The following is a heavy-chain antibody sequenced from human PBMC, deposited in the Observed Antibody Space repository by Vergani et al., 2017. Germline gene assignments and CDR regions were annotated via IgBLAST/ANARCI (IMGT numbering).Heavy chain of an antibody. CDR3: ASIPITIFGDDSQGLPDYYYDYGMDV. Sequence: QVQLQESGPGLVKPSETLSLTCTVSGGSISSHYWSWIRQPPGKGLEWIGYIYYSGSTNYNPSLKSRVTISVDTSKNQFSLKLSSVTAADTAVYYCASIPITIFGDDSQGLPDYYYDYGMDVGGQGTTVTVSS. CDR1: GGSISSHY. CDR2: IYYSGST. V-gene: IGHV4-59*11. D-gene: IGHD3-3*01. J-gene: IGHJ6*02.